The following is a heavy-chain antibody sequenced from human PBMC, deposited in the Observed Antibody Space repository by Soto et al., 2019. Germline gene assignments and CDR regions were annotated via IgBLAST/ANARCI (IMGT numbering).Heavy chain of an antibody. J-gene: IGHJ6*02. CDR2: ILYDGSNK. CDR3: AKDRGSGWSGMDV. V-gene: IGHV3-30*18. CDR1: GFTFSTYD. D-gene: IGHD6-19*01. Sequence: QVQLVESGGGVVQPGRSLILSCAASGFTFSTYDMHWVRQAPGKGLEWVAVILYDGSNKYYADSVKGRFTISRDNSKNTLYRQLNSLRAEETAVYYCAKDRGSGWSGMDVWGQGTTVTVSS.